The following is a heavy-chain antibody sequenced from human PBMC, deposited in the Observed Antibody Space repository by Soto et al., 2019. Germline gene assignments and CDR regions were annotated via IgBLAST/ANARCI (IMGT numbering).Heavy chain of an antibody. CDR1: GYTFTSYA. CDR3: AREKVRYFDWLSNYGMDV. J-gene: IGHJ6*02. V-gene: IGHV1-3*01. CDR2: INAGNGNT. Sequence: VSCKASGYTFTSYAMHWVRQAPGQRLEWMGWINAGNGNTKYSQKFQGRVTITRDTSASTAYMELSSLRSEDTAVYYCAREKVRYFDWLSNYGMDVWGQGTTVTVSS. D-gene: IGHD3-9*01.